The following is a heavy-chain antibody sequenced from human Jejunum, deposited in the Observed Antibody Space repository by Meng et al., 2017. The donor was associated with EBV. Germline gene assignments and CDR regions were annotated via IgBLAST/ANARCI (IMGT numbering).Heavy chain of an antibody. J-gene: IGHJ5*02. CDR1: GFTLSSYW. V-gene: IGHV3-74*01. CDR3: VRGPPPDT. Sequence: VQLVESGGGLVQPGDSLRLSCAASGFTLSSYWMHWVRQAPGKGLVWVSRINSDGSKTNYADPVKGRFTISRDIAKNTLYLQLNSLRADDTAVYYCVRGPPPDTWGQGTLVTVSS. CDR2: INSDGSKT.